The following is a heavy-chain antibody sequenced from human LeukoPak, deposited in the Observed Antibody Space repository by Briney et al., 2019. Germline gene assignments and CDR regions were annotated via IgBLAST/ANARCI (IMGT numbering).Heavy chain of an antibody. CDR1: GFTFSSYA. Sequence: PGESLRLSCAASGFTFSSYAMSWVRQAPGKGLEWVSAISGSGGSTYYADSVKGRFTISRDNSKNTLYLQMNSLRAEDTAVYYCAKDSSICSSTSCYPSPFDYWGQGTLVTVSS. D-gene: IGHD2-2*01. J-gene: IGHJ4*02. CDR2: ISGSGGST. V-gene: IGHV3-23*01. CDR3: AKDSSICSSTSCYPSPFDY.